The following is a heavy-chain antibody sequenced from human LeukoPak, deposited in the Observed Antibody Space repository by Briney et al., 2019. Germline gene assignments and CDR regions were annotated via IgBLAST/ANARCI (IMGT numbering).Heavy chain of an antibody. CDR2: IYYSGST. J-gene: IGHJ3*02. D-gene: IGHD3-22*01. CDR3: ARESEGYYYDSSRAFDI. Sequence: SETLSLTCTVSGGSISSYYWSWIRQPPGKGLEWIGYIYYSGSTNYNPSLKSRVTISVDTSKNQFSLKLSSVTAADTAVYYCARESEGYYYDSSRAFDIWGQGTMVTVSS. CDR1: GGSISSYY. V-gene: IGHV4-59*01.